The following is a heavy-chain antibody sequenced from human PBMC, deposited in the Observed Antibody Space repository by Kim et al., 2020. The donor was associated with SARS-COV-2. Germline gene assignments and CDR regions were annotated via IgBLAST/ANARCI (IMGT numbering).Heavy chain of an antibody. V-gene: IGHV3-48*03. D-gene: IGHD6-13*01. CDR2: ISSSGSTI. J-gene: IGHJ6*04. CDR1: GFTFSSYE. Sequence: GGSLRLSCAASGFTFSSYEMNWVRQAPGKGLEWVSYISSSGSTIYYADSVKGRFTISRANAKNSLYLQMNSLRAEDTAVYYCARDPYSSSYNYYGMDVWGKGTTVTVSS. CDR3: ARDPYSSSYNYYGMDV.